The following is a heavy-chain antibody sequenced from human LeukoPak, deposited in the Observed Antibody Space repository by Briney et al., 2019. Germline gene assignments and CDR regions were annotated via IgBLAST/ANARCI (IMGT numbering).Heavy chain of an antibody. J-gene: IGHJ4*02. CDR2: INWNGGST. V-gene: IGHV3-20*04. CDR3: ARSTYYDFWSGYNY. D-gene: IGHD3-3*01. Sequence: GGSLRLSCAASGFTFDDYGMSWVRQAPGKGLEWVSGINWNGGSTGYADSVKGRFTISRDNAKNSLYLQMNSLRAEDTALYYCARSTYYDFWSGYNYWGQGTLVTVSS. CDR1: GFTFDDYG.